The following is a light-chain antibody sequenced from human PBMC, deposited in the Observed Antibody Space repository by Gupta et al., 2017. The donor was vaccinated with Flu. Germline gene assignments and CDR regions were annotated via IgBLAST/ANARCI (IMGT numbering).Light chain of an antibody. CDR3: RQGLKAPFT. J-gene: IGKJ2*01. CDR1: QSLVHSNGFTY. Sequence: DIVMTQSPLYLPVTPGEPASISCRSSQSLVHSNGFTYLDWYLQRPGQSPEVLIYLGSRRACGVPERFNGSGSGAXFTLEIXRGEADDVGIYYCRQGLKAPFTFGXGTRLDVK. CDR2: LGS. V-gene: IGKV2-28*01.